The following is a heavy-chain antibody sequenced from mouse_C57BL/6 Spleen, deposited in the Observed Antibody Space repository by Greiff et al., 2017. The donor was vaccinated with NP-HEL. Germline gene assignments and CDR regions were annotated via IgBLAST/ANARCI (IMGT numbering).Heavy chain of an antibody. CDR1: GYTFTSYW. Sequence: QVQLQQPGTELVKPGASVKLSCKASGYTFTSYWMHWVKQRPGQGLEWIGNINPSNGGTNYNEKFKSKATLTVDKSSSTAYMHLRSLTSEDSAVYYCAREWIGTGEFAYWGQGTLVTVSA. J-gene: IGHJ3*01. V-gene: IGHV1-53*01. CDR3: AREWIGTGEFAY. CDR2: INPSNGGT. D-gene: IGHD4-1*01.